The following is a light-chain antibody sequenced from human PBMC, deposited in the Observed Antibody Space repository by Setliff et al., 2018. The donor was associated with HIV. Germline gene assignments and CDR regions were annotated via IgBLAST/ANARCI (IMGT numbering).Light chain of an antibody. CDR2: DVS. Sequence: QSALTQPASVSGSPGQSITISCSGTSSDIGSYNYVSWYQQHPGKAPKLMIYDVSQRPSRDSSRFSGSKSGDTASLTISGLQAEDEADYYCCSYAGSSTYVFGTGTKVTVL. V-gene: IGLV2-23*02. J-gene: IGLJ1*01. CDR3: CSYAGSSTYV. CDR1: SSDIGSYNY.